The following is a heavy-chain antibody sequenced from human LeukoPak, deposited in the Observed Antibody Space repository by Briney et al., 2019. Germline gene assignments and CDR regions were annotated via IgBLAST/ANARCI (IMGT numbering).Heavy chain of an antibody. J-gene: IGHJ4*02. CDR3: ASWAGNTQSDSWSGPFDY. D-gene: IGHD3-3*01. Sequence: PGGSLRLSCAASGFTFSSYWMHWVRQGPGKGLVWVSRIKSDGSRTTYADSVKGRFTISRDNAKNSLYLQMSSLRVEDTAVYYCASWAGNTQSDSWSGPFDYWGQGTLVTVSS. V-gene: IGHV3-74*01. CDR1: GFTFSSYW. CDR2: IKSDGSRT.